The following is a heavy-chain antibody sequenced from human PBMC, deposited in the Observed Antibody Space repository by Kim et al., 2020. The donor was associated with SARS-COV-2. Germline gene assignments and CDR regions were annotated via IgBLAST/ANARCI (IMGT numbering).Heavy chain of an antibody. V-gene: IGHV3-48*01. CDR3: ARDYVYGFDY. D-gene: IGHD3-16*01. CDR2: IRTSTNTI. CDR1: GFIFSSYS. Sequence: GGSLRLSCAASGFIFSSYSMNWVRQAPGKGLEWRSYIRTSTNTIYYADSVKGRFTISTDNAYKSLYLQMNSLRAEDTAVYYCARDYVYGFDYWGQGTLVT. J-gene: IGHJ4*02.